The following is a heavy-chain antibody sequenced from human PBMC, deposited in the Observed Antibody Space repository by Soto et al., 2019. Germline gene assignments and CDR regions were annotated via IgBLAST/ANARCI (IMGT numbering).Heavy chain of an antibody. CDR1: GFNVNSDY. J-gene: IGHJ4*02. V-gene: IGHV3-53*01. Sequence: GGSLRLSCAASGFNVNSDYMTWVRQAPGKGLEWVSVIYNDGKTFHAESVRGRFTISRDNSKNMVYLQMNSLRAEDSAVYYCVRWDWLYWGQGTLVTVSS. D-gene: IGHD3-9*01. CDR2: IYNDGKT. CDR3: VRWDWLY.